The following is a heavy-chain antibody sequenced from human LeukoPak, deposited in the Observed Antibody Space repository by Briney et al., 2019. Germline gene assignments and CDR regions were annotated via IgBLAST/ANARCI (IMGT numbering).Heavy chain of an antibody. J-gene: IGHJ5*02. CDR3: ARAGRITMVRGVPVRFDP. D-gene: IGHD3-10*01. CDR2: IYYSGST. Sequence: PSETLSLTCTVSGGSISSSSYYWGWIRQPPGKGLEWIGSIYYSGSTYYNPSLKSRVTISVDTSKNQFSLKLSSVTAADTAVYYCARAGRITMVRGVPVRFDPWGQGTLVTVSS. CDR1: GGSISSSSYY. V-gene: IGHV4-39*07.